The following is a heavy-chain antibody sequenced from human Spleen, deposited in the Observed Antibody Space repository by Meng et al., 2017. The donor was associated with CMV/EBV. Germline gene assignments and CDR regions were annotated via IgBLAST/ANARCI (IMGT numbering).Heavy chain of an antibody. J-gene: IGHJ4*02. Sequence: ASVKVSCKASGGTFSSYAISWVRQAPGQGLEWMGWISSYNGNTNFAQKLQGRVTMTTDTSTSTAYMELRSLRSDDTAVYYCARGGGHCSSTSCYTYDYWGQGTLVTVSS. CDR3: ARGGGHCSSTSCYTYDY. V-gene: IGHV1-18*01. CDR2: ISSYNGNT. CDR1: GGTFSSYA. D-gene: IGHD2-2*02.